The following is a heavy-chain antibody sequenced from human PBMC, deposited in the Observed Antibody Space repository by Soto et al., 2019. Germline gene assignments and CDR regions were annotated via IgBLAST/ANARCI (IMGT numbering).Heavy chain of an antibody. CDR1: GYTVRNYG. Sequence: QVQLVQSGAEVKKPGASVKVSCEAYGYTVRNYGITWVRQAPGQGIEWMGWVSAYNRNTNYAQKFQERVTMTTDTSTSTAYMELRSLRSDDTAIYFCASERKWESLPYLGQGTLVTVSS. CDR3: ASERKWESLPY. V-gene: IGHV1-18*01. CDR2: VSAYNRNT. J-gene: IGHJ4*02. D-gene: IGHD1-26*01.